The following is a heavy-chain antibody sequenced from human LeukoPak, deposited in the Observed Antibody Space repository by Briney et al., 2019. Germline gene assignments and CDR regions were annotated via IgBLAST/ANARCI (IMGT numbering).Heavy chain of an antibody. J-gene: IGHJ3*02. CDR3: ARDSVLIAVAVRGAFDI. V-gene: IGHV3-43*01. D-gene: IGHD6-19*01. Sequence: GGSLRLSCAASGFTFDDYTMHWVRPAPGKGLEWVSLIRWDGGSTYYADSVKGRFTISRDNAKNSLYLQMNSLRAEDTALYYCARDSVLIAVAVRGAFDIWGQGTMVTVSS. CDR1: GFTFDDYT. CDR2: IRWDGGST.